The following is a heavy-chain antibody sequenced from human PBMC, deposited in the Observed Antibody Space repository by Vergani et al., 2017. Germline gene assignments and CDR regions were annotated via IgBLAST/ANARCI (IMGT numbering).Heavy chain of an antibody. CDR1: GFDFSSYI. V-gene: IGHV3-48*01. CDR3: AREYSSTSGRAFDF. D-gene: IGHD2-2*01. J-gene: IGHJ3*01. CDR2: VSTGTKSQ. Sequence: RLVQPGGGLAHPGGSLRLSCVVSGFDFSSYIMNWVRQAPGKGLEWVSFVSTGTKSQSYAESVKGRFTISRDSAKNSLYLQMDSLRAEDTAVYYCAREYSSTSGRAFDFWGQGTKVTVSS.